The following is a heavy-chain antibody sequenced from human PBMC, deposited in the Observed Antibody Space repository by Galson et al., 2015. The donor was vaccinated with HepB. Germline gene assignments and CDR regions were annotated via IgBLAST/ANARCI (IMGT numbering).Heavy chain of an antibody. Sequence: SLRLSCAASDSTFSSYTMNWVRQTPGKGLQWISHISTNGATIHYADSVKGRFTIARDNAKNTMWLQMNSLRAEDTAVYYCATTKFGSGAYWTFDIWGQGTLVTVSS. CDR3: ATTKFGSGAYWTFDI. D-gene: IGHD4/OR15-4a*01. CDR2: ISTNGATI. CDR1: DSTFSSYT. J-gene: IGHJ3*02. V-gene: IGHV3-48*04.